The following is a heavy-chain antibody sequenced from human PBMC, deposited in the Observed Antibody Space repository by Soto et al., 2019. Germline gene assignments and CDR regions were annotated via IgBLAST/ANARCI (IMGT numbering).Heavy chain of an antibody. Sequence: SETLSLTCTVSGGSISSYYWSWIRQPPGKGLEWIGYIYYSGSTNYNPSLKSRVTISVDTSKNQFSLKLSSVTAADTAVYYCARGAAAGDYYYYGMDVWGQGTTVTVSS. CDR2: IYYSGST. J-gene: IGHJ6*02. V-gene: IGHV4-59*01. CDR3: ARGAAAGDYYYYGMDV. CDR1: GGSISSYY. D-gene: IGHD6-13*01.